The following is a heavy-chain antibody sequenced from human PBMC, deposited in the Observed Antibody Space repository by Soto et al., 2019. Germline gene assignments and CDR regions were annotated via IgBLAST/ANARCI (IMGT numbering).Heavy chain of an antibody. CDR3: ARGNYDSSGYYYYFDY. Sequence: SETLSLTCTVSGGSVSSGSYYWSWIRQPPGKGLEWIGYIYYSGSTNYNPSLKSRVTISVDTSKNQFSLKLSSVTAADTAVYYCARGNYDSSGYYYYFDYWGQGTLVTVSS. CDR1: GGSVSSGSYY. CDR2: IYYSGST. D-gene: IGHD3-22*01. J-gene: IGHJ4*02. V-gene: IGHV4-61*01.